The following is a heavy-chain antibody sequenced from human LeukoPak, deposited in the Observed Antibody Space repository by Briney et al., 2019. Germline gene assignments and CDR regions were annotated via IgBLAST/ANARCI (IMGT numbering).Heavy chain of an antibody. CDR1: GYFFPNAW. D-gene: IGHD2-8*02. CDR3: TTGRKWCTYN. CDR2: IKSNQDGGIT. J-gene: IGHJ4*02. V-gene: IGHV3-15*01. Sequence: GGSLRLSCTISGYFFPNAWLNWARQAPGRGLEWVGRIKSNQDGGITDYAAPVQDRFTISRDDSKNTMYLQMNNLKTKDTAVYYCTTGRKWCTYNWGQGTLVTVSS.